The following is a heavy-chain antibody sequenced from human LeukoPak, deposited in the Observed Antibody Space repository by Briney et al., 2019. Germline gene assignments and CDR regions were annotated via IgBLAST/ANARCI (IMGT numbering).Heavy chain of an antibody. D-gene: IGHD3-3*01. CDR3: ARGGISIFGVVIYMDV. Sequence: SETLSLTCTVSGGSISSYYWSWIRQPAGKGLEWIGRIYTSGSTNYNPSLKSRVTMSVDTSKNQFSLKLSSVTAADTAVYYCARGGISIFGVVIYMDVWGKGTTVTVSS. V-gene: IGHV4-4*07. J-gene: IGHJ6*03. CDR1: GGSISSYY. CDR2: IYTSGST.